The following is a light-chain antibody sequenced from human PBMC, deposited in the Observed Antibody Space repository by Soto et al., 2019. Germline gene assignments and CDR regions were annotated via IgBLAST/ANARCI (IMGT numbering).Light chain of an antibody. V-gene: IGKV1-12*01. CDR2: GAS. CDR1: QHIDRW. CDR3: HQAHTFPYT. Sequence: DLQLTQSPSSVSASAGDRVTITCRANQHIDRWLAWFQQKPGKAPELLIYGASILESWVPSRFNGSRSGTDFTLTISGLQPEDFATYYCHQAHTFPYTFGPGTKVDMK. J-gene: IGKJ3*01.